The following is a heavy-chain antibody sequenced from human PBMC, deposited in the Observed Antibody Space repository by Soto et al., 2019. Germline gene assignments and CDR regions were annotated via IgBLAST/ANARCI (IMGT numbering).Heavy chain of an antibody. V-gene: IGHV1-69*01. CDR2: IIPIFGTA. D-gene: IGHD4-17*01. J-gene: IGHJ3*02. CDR1: GGTFSSYA. CDR3: ARDPRLRDYGDYHRGAFDI. Sequence: QVQLVQSGAEVKKPGSSVKVSCKASGGTFSSYAISWVRQAPGQGLEWMGGIIPIFGTANYAQKFQGRVKITADESTSTAYMELSSLRSEDTAVYYCARDPRLRDYGDYHRGAFDIWGQGTMVTVSS.